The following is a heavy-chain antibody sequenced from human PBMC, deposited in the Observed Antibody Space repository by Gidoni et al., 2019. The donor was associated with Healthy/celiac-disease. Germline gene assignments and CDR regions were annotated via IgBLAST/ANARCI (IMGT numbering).Heavy chain of an antibody. V-gene: IGHV4-34*01. CDR1: GGSFSGYY. Sequence: QVQLQQWGAGLLKPSETLSLTCAVYGGSFSGYYWSWIRQPPGKGLEWIGEINHSGSTNYNPSLKSRVTISVDTSKNQFSLKLSSVTAADTAVYYCARGGLVVVAARPRPFDYWGQGTLVTVSS. J-gene: IGHJ4*02. D-gene: IGHD2-15*01. CDR2: INHSGST. CDR3: ARGGLVVVAARPRPFDY.